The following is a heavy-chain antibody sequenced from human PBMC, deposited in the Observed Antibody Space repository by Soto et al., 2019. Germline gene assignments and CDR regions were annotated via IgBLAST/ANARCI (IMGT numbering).Heavy chain of an antibody. V-gene: IGHV1-2*02. CDR3: ARDDPSITGTPTHYYGMDV. CDR1: GYTFTGYY. Sequence: QVQLVQSGAEVKKPGASVKVSCKASGYTFTGYYMHWVRQAPGQGLEWMGWINPNSGGTNYAQKFQGRVTMTRDTSISTAYMELIRLRSDDTAVYYCARDDPSITGTPTHYYGMDVWGQGTTVTVSS. CDR2: INPNSGGT. J-gene: IGHJ6*02. D-gene: IGHD1-7*01.